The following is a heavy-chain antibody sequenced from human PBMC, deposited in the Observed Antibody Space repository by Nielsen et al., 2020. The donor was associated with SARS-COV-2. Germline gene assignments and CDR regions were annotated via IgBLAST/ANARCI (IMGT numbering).Heavy chain of an antibody. V-gene: IGHV3-21*01. CDR3: ARGEDYFDY. Sequence: GESLKISCAASGFTFSSYSMNWVRQAQGKGLEWVSSISSSSSYIYYADSVKGRFTISRDNAKNSLYLQTNSLRAEDTAVYYCARGEDYFDYWGQGTLVTVSS. CDR1: GFTFSSYS. CDR2: ISSSSSYI. J-gene: IGHJ4*02.